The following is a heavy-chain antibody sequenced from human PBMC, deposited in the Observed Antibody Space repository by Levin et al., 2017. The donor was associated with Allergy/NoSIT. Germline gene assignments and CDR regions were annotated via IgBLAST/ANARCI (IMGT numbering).Heavy chain of an antibody. V-gene: IGHV2-70*04. CDR2: SDWDDDK. Sequence: SGPTLVKPTQTLTLTCTVSGFSLTTSGMRASWIRQPPGKALEWLARSDWDDDKFYSTSLETRLTISKDTSKNQVILTMTNMDPVDTATYFCARIRPSDPRAFDVWGQGTMVTVSS. CDR3: ARIRPSDPRAFDV. CDR1: GFSLTTSGMR. J-gene: IGHJ3*01.